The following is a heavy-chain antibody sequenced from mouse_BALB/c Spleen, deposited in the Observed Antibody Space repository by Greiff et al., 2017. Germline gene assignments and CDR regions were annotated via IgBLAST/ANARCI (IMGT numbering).Heavy chain of an antibody. Sequence: QVQLQQSGPGLVAPSQSLSITCTVSGFSLTSYGVHWVRQPPGKGLEWLGVIWAGGSTNYNSALMSRLSISKDNSKSQVFLKMNSLQTDDTAMYYCARNNYDGGGYAMDYWGQGTSVTVSS. CDR3: ARNNYDGGGYAMDY. J-gene: IGHJ4*01. CDR1: GFSLTSYG. V-gene: IGHV2-9*02. CDR2: IWAGGST. D-gene: IGHD2-12*01.